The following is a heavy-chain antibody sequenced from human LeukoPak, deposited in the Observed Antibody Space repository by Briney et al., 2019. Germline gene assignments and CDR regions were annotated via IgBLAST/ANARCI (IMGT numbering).Heavy chain of an antibody. CDR3: AIDFAWSFHS. J-gene: IGHJ5*01. CDR2: INGDRSSI. D-gene: IGHD3-9*01. CDR1: GFTFSSYS. Sequence: GGSLRLSCAASGFTFSSYSMHWVRQAPGKGLEWLSYINGDRSSICYADSVKGRFTISRDNAKNSLYLQMNSLRAEDTAVYYCAIDFAWSFHSRGPGTPVTVSS. V-gene: IGHV3-48*01.